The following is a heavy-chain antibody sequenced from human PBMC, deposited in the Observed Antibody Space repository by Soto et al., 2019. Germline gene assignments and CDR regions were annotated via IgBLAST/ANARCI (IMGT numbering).Heavy chain of an antibody. J-gene: IGHJ4*02. Sequence: QVQLVQSGAEVKEPGSSVKVSCKASGGTFSSYSISWVRQAPGQGLEWTGRIIPILGIASYAQKFQGSVTITADRSTGTGYMGVSSLRSEDTGVFYCAEEPRRVECSGLSGYNFFAYWGQGTLVTVSS. CDR2: IIPILGIA. CDR1: GGTFSSYS. V-gene: IGHV1-69*02. D-gene: IGHD2-15*01. CDR3: AEEPRRVECSGLSGYNFFAY.